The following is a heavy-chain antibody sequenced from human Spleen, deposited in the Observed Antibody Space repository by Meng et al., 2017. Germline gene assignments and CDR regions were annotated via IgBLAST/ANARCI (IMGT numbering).Heavy chain of an antibody. CDR3: VRSSGWVRTGFDP. CDR1: GGSIGTSGYY. V-gene: IGHV4-39*01. Sequence: QPQLKESGPGPVKPSEALSLPCSVSGGSIGTSGYYWGWIRQPPGKGLEWIGSIGHSGITYYTPSLKSRVTVSIDTSKSQFSLKLTSVTAADTAVYYCVRSSGWVRTGFDPWGQGTLVTVSS. D-gene: IGHD6-19*01. J-gene: IGHJ5*02. CDR2: IGHSGIT.